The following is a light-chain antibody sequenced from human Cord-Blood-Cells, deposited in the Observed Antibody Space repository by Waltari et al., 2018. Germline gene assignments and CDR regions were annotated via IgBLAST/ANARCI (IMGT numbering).Light chain of an antibody. CDR1: LSLLHSDGKTY. V-gene: IGKV2D-29*02. J-gene: IGKJ2*01. CDR3: MQSIQLPLMYT. CDR2: EVS. Sequence: DMVMTQTPLCLSVTSGQPDSISCQSSLSLLHSDGKTYLYWYLQKPGQSPQLLIYEVSNRFSGVPDRFSGSESGTDFTLKISRVEAEDVGVYYCMQSIQLPLMYTFGQGTKLEIK.